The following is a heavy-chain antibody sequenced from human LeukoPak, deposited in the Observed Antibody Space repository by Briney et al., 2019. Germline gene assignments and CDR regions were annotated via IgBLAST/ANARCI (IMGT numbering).Heavy chain of an antibody. D-gene: IGHD6-19*01. CDR3: ARGPRQWLYYFDY. J-gene: IGHJ4*02. CDR1: GFTFNSYG. Sequence: GGFLRLSCAASGFTFNSYGMHWVRQAPGKGLEWVAVIWYDGSNKYYADSVKGRFTISRDNSKNTLYLQMNSLRAEDTAVYYCARGPRQWLYYFDYWGQRTLVTVSS. CDR2: IWYDGSNK. V-gene: IGHV3-33*01.